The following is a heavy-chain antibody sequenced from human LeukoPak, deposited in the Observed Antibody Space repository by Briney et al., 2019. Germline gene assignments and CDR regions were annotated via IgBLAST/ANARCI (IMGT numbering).Heavy chain of an antibody. CDR1: GGSISSSSYY. CDR3: ARGRSVAGTGY. J-gene: IGHJ4*02. D-gene: IGHD6-19*01. Sequence: SETLSLTCTVSGGSISSSSYYWGWVRQPPGTGLEWVGSIYHSGSTYYNPSLKSRVTISVDTSKTHFSLKLSSVTAADTAVYYCARGRSVAGTGYWGQGNMVTVSS. CDR2: IYHSGST. V-gene: IGHV4-39*02.